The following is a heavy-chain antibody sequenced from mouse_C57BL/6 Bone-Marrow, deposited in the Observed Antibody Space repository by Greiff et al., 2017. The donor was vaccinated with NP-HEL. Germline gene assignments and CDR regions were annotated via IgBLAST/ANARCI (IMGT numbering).Heavy chain of an antibody. CDR1: GFTFSDAW. Sequence: EVKLQESGGGLVQPGGSMKLSCAASGFTFSDAWMDWVRQSPEKGLEWVAEIRNKANNHATYYAESVKGRFTISRDDSKSSVYLQMNSLRAEDTGIYYCTRRIIPLITTVVAHAMDYWGQGTSVTVSS. D-gene: IGHD1-1*01. CDR3: TRRIIPLITTVVAHAMDY. CDR2: IRNKANNHAT. V-gene: IGHV6-6*01. J-gene: IGHJ4*01.